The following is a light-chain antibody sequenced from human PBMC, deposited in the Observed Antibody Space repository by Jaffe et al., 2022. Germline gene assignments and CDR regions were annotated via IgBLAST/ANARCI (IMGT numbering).Light chain of an antibody. Sequence: QSALTQPASVSGSPGQSITISCTGTSSDVGGYNYVSWYQQHPGKAPKVMIYDVTNRPSGVSNRFSASKSGNTASLTISGLQPEDEADYYCSSYRTSSTWVFGGGTKLTVL. V-gene: IGLV2-14*03. CDR3: SSYRTSSTWV. J-gene: IGLJ3*02. CDR1: SSDVGGYNY. CDR2: DVT.